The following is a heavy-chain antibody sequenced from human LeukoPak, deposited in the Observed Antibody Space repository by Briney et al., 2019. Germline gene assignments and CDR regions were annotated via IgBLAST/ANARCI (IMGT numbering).Heavy chain of an antibody. Sequence: SETLSLTCAVSGGSISSNNWWSWVRQPPGKGLEWIGEIYHSDYTNYNPSLKSRVTIPVDTSKNQFSLKLSSVTAADTAVYYCARKRSYFDYWGQGTLVTVSS. CDR3: ARKRSYFDY. V-gene: IGHV4-4*02. CDR2: IYHSDYT. CDR1: GGSISSNNW. J-gene: IGHJ4*02.